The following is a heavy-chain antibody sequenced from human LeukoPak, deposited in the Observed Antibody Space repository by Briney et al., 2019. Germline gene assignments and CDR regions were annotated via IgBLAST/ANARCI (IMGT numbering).Heavy chain of an antibody. CDR1: GGSISSYS. V-gene: IGHV4-59*04. CDR3: ATTTVVTRDFDY. D-gene: IGHD4-23*01. CDR2: IYHIGTT. J-gene: IGHJ4*02. Sequence: SETLSLTCTVSGGSISSYSWSWIRQPPGKGLEWLGSIYHIGTTYYNPSLKSRVTISLNTSKSQFSLKLTSVTAADTAVYYCATTTVVTRDFDYWGQGTLVTVSS.